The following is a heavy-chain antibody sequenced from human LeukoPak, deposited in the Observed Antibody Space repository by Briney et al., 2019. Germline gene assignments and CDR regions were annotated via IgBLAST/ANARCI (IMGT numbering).Heavy chain of an antibody. J-gene: IGHJ1*01. Sequence: GGSLRLSCAASGFTFSSYAMSWVRQAPGKGLEWVSAISGSGGSTYYADSVKGRFTISRDNAKNSLYLQMNSLRAEDTAVYYCARPPSSSGWYQWGQGTLVTVSS. CDR2: ISGSGGST. D-gene: IGHD6-19*01. V-gene: IGHV3-23*01. CDR3: ARPPSSSGWYQ. CDR1: GFTFSSYA.